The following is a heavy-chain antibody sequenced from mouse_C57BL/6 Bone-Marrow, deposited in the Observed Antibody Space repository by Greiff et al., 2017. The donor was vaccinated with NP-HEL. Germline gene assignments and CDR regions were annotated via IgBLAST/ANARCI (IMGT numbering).Heavy chain of an antibody. CDR2: IYPGSGST. V-gene: IGHV1-55*01. CDR3: ARGYFDV. Sequence: QVQLQQPGAELVKPGASVKMSCKASGYTFTSYWITWVKQRPGQGLEWIGDIYPGSGSTNYTEKFKSQATLTVDTSSSTDYMQLSSLTSEDCAVYYWARGYFDVGGRGNAVTVSA. CDR1: GYTFTSYW. J-gene: IGHJ1*03.